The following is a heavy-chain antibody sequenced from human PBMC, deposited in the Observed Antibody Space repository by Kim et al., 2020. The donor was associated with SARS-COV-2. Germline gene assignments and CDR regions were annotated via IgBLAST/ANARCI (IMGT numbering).Heavy chain of an antibody. CDR1: GYGFSSFW. D-gene: IGHD3-22*01. V-gene: IGHV5-51*01. CDR2: IWPNDSEI. Sequence: GASLKISCKASGYGFSSFWIGWVRQLPGKGLEWMGIIWPNDSEIRYSPSFQGQVTISADKSINTAYLQWSSLKASDTAMYFCARHVSYQYDSSGYPRPYCDYWGQGTLVTVSS. J-gene: IGHJ4*02. CDR3: ARHVSYQYDSSGYPRPYCDY.